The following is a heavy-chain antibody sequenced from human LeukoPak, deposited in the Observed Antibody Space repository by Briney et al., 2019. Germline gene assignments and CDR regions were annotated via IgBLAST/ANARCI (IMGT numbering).Heavy chain of an antibody. CDR3: ARGTLRFLEWSGFDP. V-gene: IGHV4-59*01. Sequence: SETLSLTCTVSGGSISSYYGAWIRQPPGKGLELIGNIYYNGNTNYNPSLKSRVTMSVDTSNNHFSLRLSSVTAADTAVYYCARGTLRFLEWSGFDPWGQGTLVTVSS. CDR2: IYYNGNT. D-gene: IGHD3-3*01. J-gene: IGHJ5*02. CDR1: GGSISSYY.